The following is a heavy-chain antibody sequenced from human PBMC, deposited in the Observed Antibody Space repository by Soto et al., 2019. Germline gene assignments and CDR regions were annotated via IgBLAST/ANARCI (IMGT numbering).Heavy chain of an antibody. D-gene: IGHD5-18*01. CDR1: GFTFDGYA. CDR3: AKDQSGYRPPYGMDV. V-gene: IGHV3-23*01. Sequence: VGSLRLSCAASGFTFDGYAMHWVRQAPGKGLEWVSAISCSGGSTYYADSVKGRFTISRDNSKNTLYLQMNSLRAEDTAVYYCAKDQSGYRPPYGMDVWGQGTTVTVSS. CDR2: ISCSGGST. J-gene: IGHJ6*02.